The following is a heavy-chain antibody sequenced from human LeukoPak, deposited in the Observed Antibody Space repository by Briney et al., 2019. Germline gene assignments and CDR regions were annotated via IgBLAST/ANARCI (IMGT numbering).Heavy chain of an antibody. D-gene: IGHD1-26*01. CDR1: GFTFSDHY. CDR2: IRTKSRSYTT. Sequence: GGSLRLSCAASGFTFSDHYMDWVRQAPGKGLEWVGRIRTKSRSYTTEYAASVKGRFTVSRDDSKNSLYLQMSSLKSEDSAVYYCAKDPYSGSFEYFQLWGQGTLATVSS. J-gene: IGHJ1*01. V-gene: IGHV3-72*01. CDR3: AKDPYSGSFEYFQL.